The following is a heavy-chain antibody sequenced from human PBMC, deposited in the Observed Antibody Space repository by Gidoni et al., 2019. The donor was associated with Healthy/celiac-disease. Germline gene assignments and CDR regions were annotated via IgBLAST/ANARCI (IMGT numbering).Heavy chain of an antibody. V-gene: IGHV3-9*01. CDR3: AKTFDSYVEEYYFDY. D-gene: IGHD5-18*01. CDR2: IRWNSGSI. Sequence: EVQLVESGGGLVQPGRSLRLSCAASGFTFDDYAMHWVRQAPGKGLEWVSGIRWNSGSIGYADSVKGRFTISRDNAKNSLYLQMNSLRAEDTALYYCAKTFDSYVEEYYFDYWGQGTLVTVSS. J-gene: IGHJ4*02. CDR1: GFTFDDYA.